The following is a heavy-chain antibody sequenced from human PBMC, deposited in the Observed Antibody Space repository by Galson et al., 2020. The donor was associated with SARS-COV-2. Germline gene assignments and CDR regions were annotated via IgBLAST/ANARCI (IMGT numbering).Heavy chain of an antibody. D-gene: IGHD3-22*01. Sequence: GGSLRLSCAASGFTFRNYALHWVRQAPGKGLEWVTIISYDGNTKYVDSVKGRFTISRDNSKNTVYLQMNSLRAEDTAVYYCARETADYDSSYFDFWGQGTLVTVSS. CDR3: ARETADYDSSYFDF. V-gene: IGHV3-30-3*01. CDR2: ISYDGNTK. J-gene: IGHJ4*02. CDR1: GFTFRNYA.